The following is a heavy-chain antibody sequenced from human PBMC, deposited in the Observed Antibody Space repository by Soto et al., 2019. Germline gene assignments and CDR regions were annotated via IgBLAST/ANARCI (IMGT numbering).Heavy chain of an antibody. V-gene: IGHV5-51*01. CDR3: ASRYYYGSGSYYNAQFEY. J-gene: IGHJ4*02. Sequence: GESLKISCKGSGYSFTSYWIGWVRQMPGKGLEWMGIIYPGDSDTRYSPSFQGQVTISADKSISTAYLQWSSLKASDTAMYYCASRYYYGSGSYYNAQFEYWGQGTLVTVSS. D-gene: IGHD3-10*01. CDR1: GYSFTSYW. CDR2: IYPGDSDT.